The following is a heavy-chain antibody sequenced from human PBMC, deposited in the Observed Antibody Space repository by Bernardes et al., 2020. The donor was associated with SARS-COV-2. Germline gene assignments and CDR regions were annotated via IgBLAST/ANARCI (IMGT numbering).Heavy chain of an antibody. Sequence: GGSQRLSCAASGFTFSSYSMNWVRQAPGKGLEWVSSISSSSSYIYYADSVKGRFTISRDNAKNSLYLQMNSLRAEDTAVYYCARDSPPSSSGWYRYYYGMDVWGQGTTVTVSS. V-gene: IGHV3-21*01. CDR2: ISSSSSYI. CDR1: GFTFSSYS. J-gene: IGHJ6*02. CDR3: ARDSPPSSSGWYRYYYGMDV. D-gene: IGHD6-19*01.